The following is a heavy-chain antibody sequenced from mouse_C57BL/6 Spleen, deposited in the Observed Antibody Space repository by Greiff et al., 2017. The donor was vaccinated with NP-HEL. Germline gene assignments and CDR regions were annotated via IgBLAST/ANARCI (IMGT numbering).Heavy chain of an antibody. J-gene: IGHJ3*01. D-gene: IGHD2-3*01. CDR3: TRDDGYYWAWFAY. V-gene: IGHV1-15*01. Sequence: LQESGAELVRPGASVTLSCKASGYTFTDYEMHWVKQTPVHGLEWIGAIDPETGGTAYNQKFKGKAILTADKSSSTAYMELRSLTSEDSAVYYCTRDDGYYWAWFAYWGQGTLVTVSA. CDR1: GYTFTDYE. CDR2: IDPETGGT.